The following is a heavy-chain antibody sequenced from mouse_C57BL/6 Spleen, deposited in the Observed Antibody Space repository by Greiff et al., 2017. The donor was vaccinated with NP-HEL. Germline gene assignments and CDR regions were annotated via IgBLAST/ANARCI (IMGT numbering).Heavy chain of an antibody. CDR1: GFTFSSYA. V-gene: IGHV5-4*01. J-gene: IGHJ3*01. D-gene: IGHD2-5*01. CDR2: ISDGGSYT. Sequence: EVHLVESGGGLVKPGGSLKLSCAASGFTFSSYAMSWVRQTPEKRLEWVATISDGGSYTYYPDNVKGRFTISRDNAKNNLYLQMSHLKSEDTAMYYCAREGLYSNSAWFAYWGQGTLVTVSA. CDR3: AREGLYSNSAWFAY.